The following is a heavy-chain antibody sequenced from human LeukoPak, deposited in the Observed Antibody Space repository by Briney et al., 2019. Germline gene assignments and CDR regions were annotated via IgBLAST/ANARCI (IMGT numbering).Heavy chain of an antibody. J-gene: IGHJ4*02. CDR1: GYTFTSYA. CDR3: ARDRYGDGFAHFDY. D-gene: IGHD5-24*01. CDR2: ITPSGGT. Sequence: GASVKVSCKASGYTFTSYAMHWVRQAPGQGLEWTGWITPSGGTNYPQKFQGRVAITRDTSITTAYMDLSRLTSDDTAVYYCARDRYGDGFAHFDYWGQGTLVTVSS. V-gene: IGHV1-2*02.